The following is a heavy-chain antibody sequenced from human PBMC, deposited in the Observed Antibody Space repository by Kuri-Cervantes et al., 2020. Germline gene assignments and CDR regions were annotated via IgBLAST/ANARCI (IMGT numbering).Heavy chain of an antibody. CDR3: AADYGSLFDP. CDR1: GGTFSSYT. V-gene: IGHV1-69*10. CDR2: LIPILGIA. J-gene: IGHJ5*02. Sequence: SVKVSCKASGGTFSSYTISWVRQAPGQGLEWMGRLIPILGIANYAQKFQGRVTITADKSTSTAYMELSSLRSEDKAVYYCAADYGSLFDPWGQGTLVTVSS. D-gene: IGHD6-6*01.